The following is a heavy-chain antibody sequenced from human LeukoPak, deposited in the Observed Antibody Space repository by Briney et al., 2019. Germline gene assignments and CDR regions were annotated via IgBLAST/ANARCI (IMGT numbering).Heavy chain of an antibody. J-gene: IGHJ4*02. CDR1: GFTFSSYG. CDR2: IRYDGSNK. D-gene: IGHD3-10*01. V-gene: IGHV3-30*02. Sequence: GGSLRLSCAASGFTFSSYGMHWVRQAPGKGLEWVAFIRYDGSNKYYADSVKGRFTISRDNSKNTLYLQMNSLRAEDTAVYYCAKDDVLLWFGEFSGIVDYWGQGTLVTVSS. CDR3: AKDDVLLWFGEFSGIVDY.